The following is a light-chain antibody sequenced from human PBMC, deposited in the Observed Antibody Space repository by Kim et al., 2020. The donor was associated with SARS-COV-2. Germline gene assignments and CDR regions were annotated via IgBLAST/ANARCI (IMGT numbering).Light chain of an antibody. Sequence: GQTVTITRTRNRSSIDDNYGPWYQQRPVGVPTNVIYEDDQRPSGVSDRFSGSIDNSSNSASLTISGLRTEDEADYYCQSYNRDNVIFGGGTQLTVL. CDR2: EDD. V-gene: IGLV6-57*03. CDR3: QSYNRDNVI. CDR1: RSSIDDNY. J-gene: IGLJ2*01.